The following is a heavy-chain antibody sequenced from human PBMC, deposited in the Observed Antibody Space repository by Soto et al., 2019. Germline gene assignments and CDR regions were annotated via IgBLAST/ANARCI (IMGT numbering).Heavy chain of an antibody. CDR2: INPSGGIT. V-gene: IGHV1-46*01. J-gene: IGHJ6*02. CDR3: ASSPAFSSSWYGIPPDPSHGMDV. CDR1: GYTFTSFY. D-gene: IGHD6-13*01. Sequence: QMQLVQSGAEVKRPGASVRVSCKSSGYTFTSFYIHWVRQAPGQGLEWMGIINPSGGITNFAQRFQGRVTMTRDMSKNTQYMELSSLKSDDTAVYYCASSPAFSSSWYGIPPDPSHGMDVWGQGTTVTVS.